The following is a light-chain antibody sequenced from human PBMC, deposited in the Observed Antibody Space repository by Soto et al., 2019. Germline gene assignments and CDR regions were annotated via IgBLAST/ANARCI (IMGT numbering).Light chain of an antibody. CDR1: QSVANNY. J-gene: IGKJ4*02. CDR3: QQCADSPRT. CDR2: DAS. V-gene: IGKV3-20*01. Sequence: LVLTQSPDTLSLSPGERATLSCRASQSVANNYLAWYQQKPGQAPRLLIYDASYRATGIPDRFSGSGSGTDFTLTITRLEPEDFAVYYCQQCADSPRTFGRGTKVEVK.